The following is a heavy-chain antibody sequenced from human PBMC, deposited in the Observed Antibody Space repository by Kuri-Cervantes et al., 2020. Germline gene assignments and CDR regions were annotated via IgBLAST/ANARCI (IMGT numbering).Heavy chain of an antibody. CDR1: GFTFSEYS. J-gene: IGHJ4*02. D-gene: IGHD6-13*01. CDR3: ARATYSSSSEGY. V-gene: IGHV3-21*01. Sequence: GESLKISCAASGFTFSEYSMSWVRQAPGKGLEWVSSISSSSSYIYYADSVKGRFTISRDNAKNSLYLQMNSLRAEDTAVYYCARATYSSSSEGYWGQGTLVTVSS. CDR2: ISSSSSYI.